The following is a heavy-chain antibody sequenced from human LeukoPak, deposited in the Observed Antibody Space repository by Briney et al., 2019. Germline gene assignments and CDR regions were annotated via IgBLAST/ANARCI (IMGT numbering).Heavy chain of an antibody. CDR2: IYYSGST. V-gene: IGHV4-39*02. J-gene: IGHJ6*02. CDR1: GGSISSSSYY. Sequence: SETLSLTCTVSGGSISSSSYYWGWIRQPPGKGLEWIVCIYYSGSTYYNPSLKSRVTISVDTSKNHFSLKLSSVTAADTAVYYCARSYGSGSYSSYYGVDVWGQGTTVTVS. CDR3: ARSYGSGSYSSYYGVDV. D-gene: IGHD3-10*01.